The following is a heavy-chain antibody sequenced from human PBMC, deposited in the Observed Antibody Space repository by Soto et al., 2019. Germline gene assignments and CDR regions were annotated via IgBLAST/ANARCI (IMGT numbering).Heavy chain of an antibody. CDR3: ARARGIQLWSRYFDY. D-gene: IGHD5-18*01. J-gene: IGHJ4*02. V-gene: IGHV1-69*06. Sequence: GPSVKVSCKASGGTFSSYAISWVRQAPGQGLEWMGGIIPIFGTANYAQKFQGRVTITADKSTSTAYMELSSLRSEDTAVYYCARARGIQLWSRYFDYWGQGTLVTVSS. CDR1: GGTFSSYA. CDR2: IIPIFGTA.